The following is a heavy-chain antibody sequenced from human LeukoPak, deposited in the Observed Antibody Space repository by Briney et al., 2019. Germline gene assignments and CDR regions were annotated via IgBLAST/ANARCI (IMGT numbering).Heavy chain of an antibody. CDR3: ANTYYYDSSGYSHFDY. J-gene: IGHJ4*02. CDR2: ISSSSSYI. Sequence: KPGGSLRLSCAASGFTFSSYSMNWVRQAPGKGLEWVSSISSSSSYIYYADSVKGRFTISRDNAKNSLYLQMNSLRAEDTVVYYCANTYYYDSSGYSHFDYWGQGTLVTVSS. V-gene: IGHV3-21*01. CDR1: GFTFSSYS. D-gene: IGHD3-22*01.